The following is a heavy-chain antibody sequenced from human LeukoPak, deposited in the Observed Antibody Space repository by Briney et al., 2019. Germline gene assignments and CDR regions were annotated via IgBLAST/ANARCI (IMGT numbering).Heavy chain of an antibody. CDR3: ARGPGWLFVDY. Sequence: PSETLSLTCTVSGGSISSYYWSRIRQPPGKGLEWIGYIYYSGSTNYNPSLKSRVTISVDTSKNQFSLKLSSVTAADTAVYYCARGPGWLFVDYWGQGTLVTVSS. J-gene: IGHJ4*02. V-gene: IGHV4-59*01. CDR1: GGSISSYY. CDR2: IYYSGST. D-gene: IGHD3-9*01.